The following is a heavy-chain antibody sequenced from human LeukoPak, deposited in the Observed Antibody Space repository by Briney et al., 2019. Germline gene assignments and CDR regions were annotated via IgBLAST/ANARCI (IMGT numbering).Heavy chain of an antibody. CDR2: ISAYNGNT. Sequence: GASVKVSCKASGYTFTSYGISWVRQAPGQGLEWTGWISAYNGNTNYAQKLQGRVTMTTDTSTSTAYMELRSLRSDDTAVYYCARERNDIVVVPAAIEFDYWGQGTLVTVSP. CDR1: GYTFTSYG. J-gene: IGHJ4*02. D-gene: IGHD2-2*01. V-gene: IGHV1-18*01. CDR3: ARERNDIVVVPAAIEFDY.